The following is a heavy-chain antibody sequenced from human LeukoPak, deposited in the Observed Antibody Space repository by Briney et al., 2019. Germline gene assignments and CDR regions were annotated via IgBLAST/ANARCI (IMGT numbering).Heavy chain of an antibody. V-gene: IGHV5-51*01. J-gene: IGHJ4*02. CDR2: IYPGDSDT. Sequence: GESLKISCKGSGYSFTSYWIGWVRQMPGKGLEWMGIIYPGDSDTRYSPSFQGQVTISADKSISTAYLQWSSLMASDTAMYYCARLSPGYSSSWYHFDYWGQGTLVTVSS. CDR1: GYSFTSYW. D-gene: IGHD6-13*01. CDR3: ARLSPGYSSSWYHFDY.